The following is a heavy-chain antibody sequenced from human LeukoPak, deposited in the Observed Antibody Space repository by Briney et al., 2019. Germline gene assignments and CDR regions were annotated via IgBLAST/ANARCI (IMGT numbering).Heavy chain of an antibody. V-gene: IGHV3-43*01. D-gene: IGHD4-23*01. J-gene: IGHJ4*02. CDR2: GSWYGGGT. CDR1: GGTISSGA. CDR3: SKDNDYGGNGGFGY. Sequence: WGTLRLSCAVSGGTISSGAMYWGWHPPPPGQERVSLGSWYGGGTNYADSAKSRFTISRDNSNNYLYLQMKSLRTEDNASDYCSKDNDYGGNGGFGYWGQGTLVTVSS.